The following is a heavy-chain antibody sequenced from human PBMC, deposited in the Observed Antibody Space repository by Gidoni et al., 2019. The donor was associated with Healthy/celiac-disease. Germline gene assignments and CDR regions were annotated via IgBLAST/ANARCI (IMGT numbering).Heavy chain of an antibody. CDR1: GGSISSSSYY. CDR3: ARHWELSWFDP. Sequence: QLQLQESGPGLVKPSETLSLTCTVSGGSISSSSYYWGWIRQPPGKGLEWIGSIYYSGSTYYNPSLKSRVTISVDTSKNQFSLKLSSVTAADTAVYYCARHWELSWFDPWGQGTLVTVSS. CDR2: IYYSGST. J-gene: IGHJ5*02. D-gene: IGHD1-26*01. V-gene: IGHV4-39*01.